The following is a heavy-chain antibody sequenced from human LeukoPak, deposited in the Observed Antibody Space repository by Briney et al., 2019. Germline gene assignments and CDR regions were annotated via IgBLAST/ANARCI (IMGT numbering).Heavy chain of an antibody. CDR1: GYTFTAYY. Sequence: ASVKVSCKASGYTFTAYYIHWVRQAPGQGLEWMGWMNPSGGTTTYTQKFQGRVTMTRDMSTSTVYMELSSLRSEDTGVYYCAREGGDTPMVKFDSWGQGTLVTVSS. J-gene: IGHJ4*02. CDR2: MNPSGGTT. V-gene: IGHV1-46*01. D-gene: IGHD5-18*01. CDR3: AREGGDTPMVKFDS.